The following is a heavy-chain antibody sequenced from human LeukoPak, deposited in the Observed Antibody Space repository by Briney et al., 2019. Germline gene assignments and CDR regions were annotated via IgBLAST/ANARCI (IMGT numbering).Heavy chain of an antibody. Sequence: SETLSLTCAVYGGSFSGYYWSWIRQPPGKGLEWIGKINHSGSTNYNPSLKSRVTISVDTSKNQFSLKLSSVTAADTAVYYFARNGAAAHYDFWSGYFSRPLETQNYYYYMDVWGKGTTVTVSS. J-gene: IGHJ6*03. CDR1: GGSFSGYY. V-gene: IGHV4-34*01. CDR2: INHSGST. CDR3: ARNGAAAHYDFWSGYFSRPLETQNYYYYMDV. D-gene: IGHD3-3*01.